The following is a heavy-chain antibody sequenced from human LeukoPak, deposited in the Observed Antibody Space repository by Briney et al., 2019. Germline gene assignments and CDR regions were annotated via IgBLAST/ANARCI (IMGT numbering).Heavy chain of an antibody. CDR3: ASLGLGDYFDY. J-gene: IGHJ4*02. CDR1: GGSISSYY. D-gene: IGHD3-10*01. Sequence: SETLSLTCTVSGGSISSYYWSWIRQPPGKGLEWIGYIYYSGSTNYNPSLKSRVTISVDTSKNQFSLKLSSVTAADTAVYYCASLGLGDYFDYWGQGTLVTVSS. CDR2: IYYSGST. V-gene: IGHV4-59*01.